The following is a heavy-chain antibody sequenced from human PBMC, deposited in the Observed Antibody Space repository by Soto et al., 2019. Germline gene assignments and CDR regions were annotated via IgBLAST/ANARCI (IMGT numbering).Heavy chain of an antibody. Sequence: GGSLRLSCAASGFTFSSYSMNWVRQAPGKGLEWVSSISSSSSYIYYADSVKGRFTISRDNAKNSLYLQMNSLRAEDTAVYYCARGYSSSWYWFDPWGQGTQVTVSS. CDR1: GFTFSSYS. J-gene: IGHJ5*02. D-gene: IGHD6-13*01. CDR2: ISSSSSYI. CDR3: ARGYSSSWYWFDP. V-gene: IGHV3-21*01.